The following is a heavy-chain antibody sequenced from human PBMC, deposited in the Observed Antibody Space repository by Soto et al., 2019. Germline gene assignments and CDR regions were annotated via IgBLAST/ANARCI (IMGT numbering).Heavy chain of an antibody. J-gene: IGHJ4*02. Sequence: GGSLRLSCAASGFTFSNYAMHWVRQAPGKGLEWVAVISYDGSTKNYADSVRGRFTISRDSSKNTVYLQMNSLRTEDTAMYYWARGQLATTYYFEYWGQGTLVTVSS. CDR1: GFTFSNYA. CDR2: ISYDGSTK. V-gene: IGHV3-30-3*01. CDR3: ARGQLATTYYFEY. D-gene: IGHD5-18*01.